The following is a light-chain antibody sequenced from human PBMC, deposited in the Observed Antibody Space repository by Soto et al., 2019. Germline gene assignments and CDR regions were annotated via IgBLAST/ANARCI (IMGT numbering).Light chain of an antibody. CDR1: SSDIGAGYD. CDR2: GNT. J-gene: IGLJ1*01. V-gene: IGLV1-40*01. Sequence: SALTQPPSVSGAPGQMVTISCTGSSSDIGAGYDVHWYLQLPGTAPKLLIYGNTNRPSGVPDRFSGSKSGSSASLAITGLQAEDEADYYCQSHDSSLHASVFGTGTKVTVL. CDR3: QSHDSSLHASV.